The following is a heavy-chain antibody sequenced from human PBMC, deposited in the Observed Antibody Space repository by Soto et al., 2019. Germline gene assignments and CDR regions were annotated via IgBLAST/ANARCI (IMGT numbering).Heavy chain of an antibody. CDR1: GGSISSYY. Sequence: SETLSLTCTVSGGSISSYYWSWIRQPPGKGLEWIGYIYYSGSTNYNPSLKSRVTISVDTSKNQFSLKLSSVTAADTAVYYCARARLSRSWWFDPWGQGTLVTVSS. D-gene: IGHD3-10*01. J-gene: IGHJ5*02. CDR2: IYYSGST. CDR3: ARARLSRSWWFDP. V-gene: IGHV4-59*01.